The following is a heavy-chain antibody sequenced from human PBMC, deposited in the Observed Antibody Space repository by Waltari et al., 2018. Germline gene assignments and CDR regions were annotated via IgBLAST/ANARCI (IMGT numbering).Heavy chain of an antibody. CDR2: IYQSWST. CDR1: GYSISSGYY. D-gene: IGHD1-26*01. J-gene: IGHJ4*02. V-gene: IGHV4-38-2*02. CDR3: ARDTSIVGATREGFDY. Sequence: QVQLQESGPGLVKPSETLSLTCAVSGYSISSGYYWGWIRQPPGKGLEWIGSIYQSWSTYYNPALKSRVTISTDTAKNQFSLKLSSVTAADTAVYYCARDTSIVGATREGFDYWGQGTLVTVSS.